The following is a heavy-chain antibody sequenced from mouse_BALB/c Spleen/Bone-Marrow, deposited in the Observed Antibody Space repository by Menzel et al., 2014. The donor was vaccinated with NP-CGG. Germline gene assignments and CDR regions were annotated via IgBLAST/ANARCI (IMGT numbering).Heavy chain of an antibody. CDR3: AREARTGAWFTY. CDR2: INPSSGYT. J-gene: IGHJ3*01. V-gene: IGHV1-4*02. CDR1: GYTFTSYT. D-gene: IGHD4-1*01. Sequence: VQLQQSGAELARPGASVKMSCKASGYTFTSYTIQWVKQRPGQGLEWIGYINPSSGYTDYNQKFKDKTTLTADKSSNTAYMQLTSLTSEDSAVYSCAREARTGAWFTYWGQRALVTVSA.